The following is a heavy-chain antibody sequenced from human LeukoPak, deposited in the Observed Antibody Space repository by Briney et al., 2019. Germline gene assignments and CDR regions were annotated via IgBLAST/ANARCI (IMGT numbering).Heavy chain of an antibody. D-gene: IGHD3-3*01. V-gene: IGHV1-69*13. CDR2: IIPIFGTA. CDR1: GGTFSSYA. CDR3: ARGRALDYDFWSGYFNFDY. J-gene: IGHJ4*02. Sequence: SVKVSCKASGGTFSSYAISWVRQAPGQGLEWMGGIIPIFGTANYAQKFQGRVTITADESTSTAYMELSSLRSEDTAVYYCARGRALDYDFWSGYFNFDYWGQGTLVTVSS.